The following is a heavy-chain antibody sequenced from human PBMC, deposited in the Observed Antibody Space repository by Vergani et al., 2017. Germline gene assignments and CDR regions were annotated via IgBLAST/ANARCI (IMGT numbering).Heavy chain of an antibody. CDR3: AKRFRVCGIDY. J-gene: IGHJ4*02. CDR1: GFTLSNYD. V-gene: IGHV3-30*02. D-gene: IGHD2-21*01. CDR2: IQFDGSNQ. Sequence: QVQLVESGGGVVQRGGSLRLSCATSGFTLSNYDMQWIRQGPGKGLEFVAFIQFDGSNQYYAGSVKGRFTLSRDFSKNTRYLQTNSLRTDDTATYYCAKRFRVCGIDYWGQGTQVIVPS.